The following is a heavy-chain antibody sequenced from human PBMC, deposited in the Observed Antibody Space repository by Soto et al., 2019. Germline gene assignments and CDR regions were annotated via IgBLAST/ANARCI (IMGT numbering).Heavy chain of an antibody. CDR3: ARTDTGGTYFEF. D-gene: IGHD3-16*01. J-gene: IGHJ4*02. V-gene: IGHV3-33*08. CDR1: GFTFSEYD. Sequence: GSLRLSCADSGFTFSEYDMHWVRQAPGKGLEWVALISYLGTKTDYADSVKGRFTISRDNFRKTVSLQMESLRAEDSAVYFCARTDTGGTYFEFWGRGTLVTVSS. CDR2: ISYLGTKT.